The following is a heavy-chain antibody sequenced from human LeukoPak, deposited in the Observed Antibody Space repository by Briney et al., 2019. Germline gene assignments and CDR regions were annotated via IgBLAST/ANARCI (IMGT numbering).Heavy chain of an antibody. V-gene: IGHV4-59*01. Sequence: SSETLSLTCTVSGGSISSYYWSWIRQPPGKGLEWIGYIYYSGSTNYNPSLKSRVTISVDTSKNQFSLELSSVTAADTAVYYCARGGSSWYYYYGMDVWGQGTTVTVSS. J-gene: IGHJ6*01. CDR2: IYYSGST. CDR1: GGSISSYY. CDR3: ARGGSSWYYYYGMDV. D-gene: IGHD6-13*01.